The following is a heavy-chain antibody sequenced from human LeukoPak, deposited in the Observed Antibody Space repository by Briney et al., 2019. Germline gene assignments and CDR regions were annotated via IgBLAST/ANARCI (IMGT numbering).Heavy chain of an antibody. CDR3: VREDSSILSDY. V-gene: IGHV3-23*01. Sequence: GGSLRLSCAASGFNFANHVMSWVRQTPGKGLEWVSAISGGGDITYYADSVKGRFTISRDNSKDTLFLQMHSLRPGDTAVYYCVREDSSILSDYWGQGTLVTVSS. D-gene: IGHD6-13*01. CDR1: GFNFANHV. J-gene: IGHJ4*02. CDR2: ISGGGDIT.